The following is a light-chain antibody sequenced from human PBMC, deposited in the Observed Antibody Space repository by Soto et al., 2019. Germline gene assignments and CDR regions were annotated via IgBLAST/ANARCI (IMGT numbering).Light chain of an antibody. CDR3: QSYDSSLTGSV. Sequence: QSVLTQPPSVSGAPGQRVTISCTGSSSNIGAGYDVHWYRQVPGTAPKLLIFGNTNRPSGVPDRFSGSKSGSSASLAITGLQAEDESEYYCQSYDSSLTGSVFSGGTKLTVL. V-gene: IGLV1-40*01. CDR2: GNT. CDR1: SSNIGAGYD. J-gene: IGLJ3*02.